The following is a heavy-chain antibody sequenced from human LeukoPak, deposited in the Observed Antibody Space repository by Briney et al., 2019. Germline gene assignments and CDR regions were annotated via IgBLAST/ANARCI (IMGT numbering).Heavy chain of an antibody. D-gene: IGHD4-11*01. V-gene: IGHV4-59*12. CDR2: ICNSGNT. CDR3: AEGIPTTTGGEN. J-gene: IGHJ4*02. CDR1: GGSINNYC. Sequence: SETLSLTCTVSGGSINNYCWSWIRQPPGKGLEWIGYICNSGNTNYNPSLKSRVTISEDTSKNQFSLKLSSVTAADTAVYYCAEGIPTTTGGENWGRGTLVTVSS.